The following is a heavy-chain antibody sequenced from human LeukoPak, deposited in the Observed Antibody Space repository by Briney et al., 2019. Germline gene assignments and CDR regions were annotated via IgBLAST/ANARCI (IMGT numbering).Heavy chain of an antibody. Sequence: PGGSLRLSCAVSGFTFSSFWMHWVRQVPGKGLVWVSGLNSDGSTTGYADSVRGRFTTSRDNAKSTLYLQMNSLRAVDTAVYYCARGGYGAHMGWGQGTLVTVSS. CDR2: LNSDGSTT. CDR1: GFTFSSFW. D-gene: IGHD4-17*01. CDR3: ARGGYGAHMG. V-gene: IGHV3-74*01. J-gene: IGHJ4*02.